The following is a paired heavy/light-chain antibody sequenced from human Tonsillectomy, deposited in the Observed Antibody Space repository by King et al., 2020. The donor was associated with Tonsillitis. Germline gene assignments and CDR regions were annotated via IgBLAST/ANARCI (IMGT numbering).Light chain of an antibody. J-gene: IGKJ2*01. CDR2: LGS. Sequence: DIVMTQSPPSLPVTPGEPTSISCRSSQSLLYSNSYNYLHWYVQKPGQSPQLLIHLGSNRASGVPDRFSGSGSGTDFTLKISRVEADDVGIYYCMQALQTPYTFGQGTKLEIK. CDR1: QSLLYSNSYNY. CDR3: MQALQTPYT. V-gene: IGKV2-28*01.
Heavy chain of an antibody. D-gene: IGHD3-9*01. CDR3: AHRGREYYSYLSGYYSPWWFDP. CDR2: VYFNGDE. J-gene: IGHJ5*02. CDR1: GFSLSSPGVG. V-gene: IGHV2-5*01. Sequence: QITLKESGPTLVKPTQTLTLTCTFSGFSLSSPGVGVGWIRQPPGKAPEWLALVYFNGDEYYSPSLKSRLAITKDTSKNEVVLTMTKMDPVDTARYYCAHRGREYYSYLSGYYSPWWFDPWGLGILVTVSS.